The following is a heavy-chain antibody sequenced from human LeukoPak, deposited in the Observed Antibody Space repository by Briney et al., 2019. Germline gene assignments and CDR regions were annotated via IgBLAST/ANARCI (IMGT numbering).Heavy chain of an antibody. CDR3: ARDGLYCGGDCYSPNWFDP. CDR1: GYTFTSYG. J-gene: IGHJ5*02. CDR2: ISAYNGNT. D-gene: IGHD2-21*02. Sequence: ASVKVSCKASGYTFTSYGISWVRQAPGQGLEWMGWISAYNGNTNYAQKLQGRVTMTTDTSTSTAYMELRSLRSDDTAVYYCARDGLYCGGDCYSPNWFDPWGQGTLVTVSS. V-gene: IGHV1-18*01.